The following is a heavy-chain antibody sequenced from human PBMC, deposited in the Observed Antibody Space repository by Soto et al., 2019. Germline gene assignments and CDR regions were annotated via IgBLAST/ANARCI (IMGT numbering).Heavy chain of an antibody. Sequence: GGSLRLSCAASGFTFSNSWMHWVRQAPGKGLVWVSYINSDGSTTTYADSVKGRFTISRDNAKNTVYLQITSLTAEDTAVYYCARDRSYTTDYWGQGTRVTVSS. CDR1: GFTFSNSW. CDR3: ARDRSYTTDY. CDR2: INSDGSTT. J-gene: IGHJ4*02. V-gene: IGHV3-74*01. D-gene: IGHD1-26*01.